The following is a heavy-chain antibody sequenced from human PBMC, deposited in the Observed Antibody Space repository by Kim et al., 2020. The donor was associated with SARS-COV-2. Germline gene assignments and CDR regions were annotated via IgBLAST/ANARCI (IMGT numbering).Heavy chain of an antibody. CDR2: IWYDGSNK. CDR1: GFTFSSYG. CDR3: ARASRGLRTYYYYYGMDV. Sequence: GGSLRLSCAASGFTFSSYGMHWVRQAPGKGLEWVAVIWYDGSNKYYADSVKGRFTISRDNSKNTLYLQMNSLRAEDTAVYYCARASRGLRTYYYYYGMDVWGQGTTVTVSS. J-gene: IGHJ6*02. D-gene: IGHD4-17*01. V-gene: IGHV3-33*01.